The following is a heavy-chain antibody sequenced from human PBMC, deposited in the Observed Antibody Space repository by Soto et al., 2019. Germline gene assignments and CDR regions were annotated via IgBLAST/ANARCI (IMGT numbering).Heavy chain of an antibody. J-gene: IGHJ4*02. CDR2: ISAYNGNT. D-gene: IGHD3-22*01. CDR1: GYTFTSYG. V-gene: IGHV1-18*04. Sequence: QVQLVQSGAEVKKPGASVKVSCKASGYTFTSYGISWVRQAPGQGLEWMGWISAYNGNTNYAQKLHGRVTMTTDTSTSTAYMELRSLRSDDTAVYYCARADYYDSSGRPKDFDYWGQGTLVTVSS. CDR3: ARADYYDSSGRPKDFDY.